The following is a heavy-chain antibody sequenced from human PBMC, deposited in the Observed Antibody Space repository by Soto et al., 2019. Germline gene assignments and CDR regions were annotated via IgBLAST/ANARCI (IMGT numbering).Heavy chain of an antibody. D-gene: IGHD2-2*01. CDR2: ISAYNGNT. V-gene: IGHV1-18*01. CDR3: ARAVVVVPAAINSWFDP. CDR1: GYTFTSYG. J-gene: IGHJ5*02. Sequence: GASVTVSCKASGYTFTSYGISWVRQDPGQGLEWMGWISAYNGNTNYAQKLQGRVTMTTDTSTSTAYMELRSLRSDDTAVYYCARAVVVVPAAINSWFDPWGQGTLVTVS.